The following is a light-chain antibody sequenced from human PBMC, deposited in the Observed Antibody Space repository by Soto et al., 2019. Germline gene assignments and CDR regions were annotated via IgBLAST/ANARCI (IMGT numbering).Light chain of an antibody. CDR3: QKYGSSPIN. CDR1: QSVSSN. Sequence: EIVMTQSPATLSVSPGERATLSCRASQSVSSNLVWYQQKPGQAPRLLIYGASSRATGIPDRFSGSGSGTDFTLTISRLEPEDFAVYYCQKYGSSPINCGQGKRRAIK. CDR2: GAS. J-gene: IGKJ5*01. V-gene: IGKV3-20*01.